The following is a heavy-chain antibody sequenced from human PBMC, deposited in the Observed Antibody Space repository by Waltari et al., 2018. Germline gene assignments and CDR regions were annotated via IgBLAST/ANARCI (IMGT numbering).Heavy chain of an antibody. D-gene: IGHD3-3*01. CDR2: ISHTGIT. CDR1: GGSFSGYY. V-gene: IGHV4-34*02. J-gene: IGHJ3*02. CDR3: ARTILFTISAFDI. Sequence: QVQLQQWGAGLLKPSETLSLTCAVYGGSFSGYYWSWIRQPPGKGLEWIGEISHTGITSYNRSLKSRVSISIDTSRNQFSLKLNSVTAADTAVYYCARTILFTISAFDIWGQGTLVPVSS.